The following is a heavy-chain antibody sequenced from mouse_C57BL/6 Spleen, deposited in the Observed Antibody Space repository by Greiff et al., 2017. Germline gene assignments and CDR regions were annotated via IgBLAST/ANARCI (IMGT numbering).Heavy chain of an antibody. CDR1: GYTFTDYN. J-gene: IGHJ3*01. CDR3: ARGGLYDGPWFAY. Sequence: EVQLQESGPELVKPGASVKMSCKASGYTFTDYNMHWVKQSHGKSLEWIGYINPNNGGTSYNQKFKGKATLTVNKSSSTAYMELRSLTSEDSAVYYCARGGLYDGPWFAYWGQGTLVAVSA. D-gene: IGHD2-3*01. CDR2: INPNNGGT. V-gene: IGHV1-22*01.